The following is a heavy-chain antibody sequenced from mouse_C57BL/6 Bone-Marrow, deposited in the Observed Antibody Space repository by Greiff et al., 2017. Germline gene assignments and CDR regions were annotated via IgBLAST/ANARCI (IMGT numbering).Heavy chain of an antibody. CDR1: GYSFTDYN. D-gene: IGHD2-3*01. CDR3: ATGGWLLPEYDY. V-gene: IGHV1-39*01. J-gene: IGHJ2*01. CDR2: INPNYGTT. Sequence: EVQLQQSGPELVKPGASVKISCKASGYSFTDYNMNWVKQSNGKSLEWIGVINPNYGTTSYNQKFKGKATLTVDPSSSTAYLQLNSLTSQDSGLYYWATGGWLLPEYDYWDQGTTLTVTA.